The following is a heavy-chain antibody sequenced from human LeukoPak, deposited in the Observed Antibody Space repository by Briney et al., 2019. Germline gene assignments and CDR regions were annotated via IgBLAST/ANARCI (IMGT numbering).Heavy chain of an antibody. CDR3: ARSPVVVATPRYYYYMDV. Sequence: ASVKVSCKXSGYTFTSYGISWVRQAPGQGLERMGWISAYNGNTNYAQKLQGRVTMTTDTSTSTAYMELRSLRSDDTAVYYCARSPVVVATPRYYYYMDVWGKGTTVTVSS. J-gene: IGHJ6*03. V-gene: IGHV1-18*01. D-gene: IGHD1-26*01. CDR2: ISAYNGNT. CDR1: GYTFTSYG.